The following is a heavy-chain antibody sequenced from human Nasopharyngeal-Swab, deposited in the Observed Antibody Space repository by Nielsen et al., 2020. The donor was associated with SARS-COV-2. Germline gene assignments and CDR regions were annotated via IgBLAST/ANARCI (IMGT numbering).Heavy chain of an antibody. CDR1: GYTFTSYD. CDR2: ISAYNGNT. J-gene: IGHJ6*02. D-gene: IGHD3-22*01. Sequence: SVKVSCKASGYTFTSYDISWVRQAPGQGLEWMGWISAYNGNTNYAQKLQGRVTMTTDTSTSTAYMELRSLRSDDTAVYYCARVPGYYDRYGMDVWAKGPRSPSP. CDR3: ARVPGYYDRYGMDV. V-gene: IGHV1-18*01.